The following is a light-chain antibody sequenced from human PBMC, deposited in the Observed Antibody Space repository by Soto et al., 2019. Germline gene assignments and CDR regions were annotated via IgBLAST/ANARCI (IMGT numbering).Light chain of an antibody. J-gene: IGKJ2*01. Sequence: DLQMTQSPSSLSASVGDRVAITCQASRDISVYLNWYQQKPGRPPKLLVFDASNWQTGVPSRYSGSGYGTHLTFTIDSLQPEDIATYYCQQYDNLPPYTFGQGTKVEI. V-gene: IGKV1-33*01. CDR1: RDISVY. CDR2: DAS. CDR3: QQYDNLPPYT.